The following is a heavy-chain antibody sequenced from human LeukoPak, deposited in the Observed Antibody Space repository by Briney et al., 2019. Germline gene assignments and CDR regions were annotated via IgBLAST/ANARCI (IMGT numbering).Heavy chain of an antibody. V-gene: IGHV4-34*09. CDR2: IYYSGST. CDR3: ARGTPVGMIVVPNAFDI. D-gene: IGHD3-22*01. J-gene: IGHJ3*02. CDR1: GGSFSGYY. Sequence: SETLSLTCAVYGGSFSGYYWSWIRQPPGKGLEWIGYIYYSGSTYYNPSLKSRVTISVDTSKNQFSLKLSSVTAADTAVYYCARGTPVGMIVVPNAFDIWGQGTMVTVSS.